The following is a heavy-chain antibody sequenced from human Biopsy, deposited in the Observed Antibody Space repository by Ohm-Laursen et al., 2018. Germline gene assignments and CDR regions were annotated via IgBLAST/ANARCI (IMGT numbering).Heavy chain of an antibody. CDR2: VYHSGTT. V-gene: IGHV4-39*01. D-gene: IGHD5-24*01. Sequence: SETLSLTCPVSGGSISSGSNYWAWICQPPGKGLEWIGCVYHSGTTYYSPSLKSRVTISVDTSKNQLSLKVTSVTAADTAAYYCARHDGNGPFALDSWGQGTLVTVSS. CDR1: GGSISSGSNY. CDR3: ARHDGNGPFALDS. J-gene: IGHJ4*02.